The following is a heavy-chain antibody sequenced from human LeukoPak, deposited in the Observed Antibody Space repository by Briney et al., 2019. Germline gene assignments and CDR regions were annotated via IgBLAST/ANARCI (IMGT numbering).Heavy chain of an antibody. CDR1: GFTFSDYL. J-gene: IGHJ6*04. CDR2: ISNTGRTT. CDR3: ARDGSPLRFYEMDV. D-gene: IGHD2-2*03. Sequence: GGSLRLSCAASGFTFSDYLMTWIRQAPGKGLEWISYISNTGRTTYYADSVKGRFTISRDDAKNSLSLEMNSLRAEDTAVYYCARDGSPLRFYEMDVWGKGTTVIVSS. V-gene: IGHV3-11*04.